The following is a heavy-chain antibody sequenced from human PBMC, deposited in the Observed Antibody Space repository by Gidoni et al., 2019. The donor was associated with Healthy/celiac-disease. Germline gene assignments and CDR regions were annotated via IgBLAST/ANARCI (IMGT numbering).Heavy chain of an antibody. V-gene: IGHV3-30-3*01. CDR2: ISYDGSNK. CDR3: ARDRVATGNLDY. D-gene: IGHD5-12*01. Sequence: QVQLVESGGGVVQPGRSLRLPCAAAGFTFSSYAMHWVRQAPGKGLECVAVISYDGSNKYYADSVKGRFTISRDNSKNTLYLQMNSLRAEDTAVYYCARDRVATGNLDYWGQGTLVTVSS. J-gene: IGHJ4*02. CDR1: GFTFSSYA.